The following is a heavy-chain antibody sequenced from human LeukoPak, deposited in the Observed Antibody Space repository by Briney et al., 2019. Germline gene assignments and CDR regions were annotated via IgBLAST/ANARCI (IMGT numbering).Heavy chain of an antibody. V-gene: IGHV4-59*08. CDR2: IYDSGST. CDR1: GGSISSYS. CDR3: ARLSHYFDSSGYYYVRFFDY. D-gene: IGHD3-22*01. Sequence: PSETLSLTCTVSGGSISSYSWSWIRQPPGKGLECIGYIYDSGSTNYNPSLKSRVAISVDKSKNQFSLKLSYVTAADTAVCYCARLSHYFDSSGYYYVRFFDYWGQGTLVTVSS. J-gene: IGHJ4*02.